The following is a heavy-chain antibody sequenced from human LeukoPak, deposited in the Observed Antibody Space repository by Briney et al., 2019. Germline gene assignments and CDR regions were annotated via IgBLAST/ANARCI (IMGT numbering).Heavy chain of an antibody. Sequence: SETLSVTCAVYGGAFSGNYWSWIRQPPGKGLEWIGEMDHSGSTNYNPSLKSRVTISVDTSKNNFSLKLSSVTAADTAVYYCARGQGDAWSGYVLNVWGEGTTVTVSS. CDR1: GGAFSGNY. D-gene: IGHD3-3*01. J-gene: IGHJ6*04. CDR2: MDHSGST. V-gene: IGHV4-34*01. CDR3: ARGQGDAWSGYVLNV.